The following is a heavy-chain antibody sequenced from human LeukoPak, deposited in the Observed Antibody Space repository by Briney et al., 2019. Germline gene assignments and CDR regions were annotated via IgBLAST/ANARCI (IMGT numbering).Heavy chain of an antibody. CDR2: INHSGST. CDR1: GGSISGYY. CDR3: ARVDTAMATDY. Sequence: SETLSLTCAVYGGSISGYYWSWIRQPPGKGLEWIGEINHSGSTNYNPSLKSRVTISVDTSKNQFSLKLSSVTAADTAVYYCARVDTAMATDYWGQGTLVTVSS. V-gene: IGHV4-34*01. D-gene: IGHD5-18*01. J-gene: IGHJ4*02.